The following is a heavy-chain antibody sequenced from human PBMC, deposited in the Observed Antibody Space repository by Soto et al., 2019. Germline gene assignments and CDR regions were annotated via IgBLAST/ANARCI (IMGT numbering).Heavy chain of an antibody. J-gene: IGHJ3*02. CDR1: GYSFTSYW. CDR2: IYPGDSDT. Sequence: ESLKISCKGSGYSFTSYWIGWVRQMPGKGLEWMGIIYPGDSDTRYSPSFQGQVTISADKSISTAYLQWSSLKASDTAMYYCARGDTPMITGMDYFDIWGQGTLVTV. D-gene: IGHD5-18*01. CDR3: ARGDTPMITGMDYFDI. V-gene: IGHV5-51*01.